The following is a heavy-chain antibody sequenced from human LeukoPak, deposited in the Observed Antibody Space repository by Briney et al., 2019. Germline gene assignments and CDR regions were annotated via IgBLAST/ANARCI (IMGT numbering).Heavy chain of an antibody. CDR1: GYIFTSYW. D-gene: IGHD6-13*01. CDR2: LDPSESYT. J-gene: IGHJ3*02. Sequence: GESLKISCKGSGYIFTSYWISWVRQMPGKGLEWMGRLDPSESYTNYSPSSQGHVTISADKSINPAYLQWSSLKASVTAMYYCARGYTFDIWGQGTTVTVSS. V-gene: IGHV5-10-1*01. CDR3: ARGYTFDI.